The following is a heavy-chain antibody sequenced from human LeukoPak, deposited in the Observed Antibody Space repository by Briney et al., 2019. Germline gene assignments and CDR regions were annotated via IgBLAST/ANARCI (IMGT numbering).Heavy chain of an antibody. D-gene: IGHD6-19*01. CDR2: ISGSGGST. CDR1: GFTFSSYA. CDR3: ATPQPGYSSGWWMNAFDI. Sequence: GGSLRLSCAASGFTFSSYAMSWVRQAPGKGLEWVSAISGSGGSTYYADSVKGRFTISRDNSKNTLYLQMNSLRAEDTAVHYCATPQPGYSSGWWMNAFDIWGQGTMVTVSS. V-gene: IGHV3-23*01. J-gene: IGHJ3*02.